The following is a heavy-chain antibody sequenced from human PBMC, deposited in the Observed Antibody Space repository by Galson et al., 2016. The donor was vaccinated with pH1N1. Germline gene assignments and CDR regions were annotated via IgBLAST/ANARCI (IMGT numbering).Heavy chain of an antibody. D-gene: IGHD7-27*01. CDR2: IHPDGSVI. CDR1: GFTFSNAW. V-gene: IGHV3-74*03. CDR3: ARDGLGAFDM. J-gene: IGHJ3*02. Sequence: SLRLSCAASGFTFSNAWMSWVRQAPGKGLEWVSLIHPDGSVIVDADPVKGRFTISRDNAKNTLYLQMNSLRVEDTAVYYCARDGLGAFDMWGQGTMVIVSS.